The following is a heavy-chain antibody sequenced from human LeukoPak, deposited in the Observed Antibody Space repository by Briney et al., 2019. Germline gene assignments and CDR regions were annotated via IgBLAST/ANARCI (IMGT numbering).Heavy chain of an antibody. CDR1: GGSFSGYY. V-gene: IGHV4-34*01. D-gene: IGHD3-9*01. J-gene: IGHJ6*02. CDR3: ARPRRRYFDWLSDYYYYGMDV. CDR2: INHSGST. Sequence: PSETLSLTCAVYGGSFSGYYWSWIRQPPGKGLEWIGEINHSGSTNYNPSLKSRVTISVDTSKNQFSLKLSSVTAADTAVYYCARPRRRYFDWLSDYYYYGMDVWGQGTTVTVSS.